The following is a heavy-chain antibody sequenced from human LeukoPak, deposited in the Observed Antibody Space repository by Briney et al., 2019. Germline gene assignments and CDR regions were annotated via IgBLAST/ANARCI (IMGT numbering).Heavy chain of an antibody. CDR2: INPNSGGT. Sequence: ASVKVSCKASGYTFTGYYMHWVRQAPGQGLEWMGRINPNSGGTNYAQKFQGRVTITADESTSTAYMELSSLRSDDTAVYYCARDHVSGRGGWYPPSYYYYGMDVWGQGTTVTVSS. CDR3: ARDHVSGRGGWYPPSYYYYGMDV. J-gene: IGHJ6*02. CDR1: GYTFTGYY. D-gene: IGHD6-19*01. V-gene: IGHV1-2*06.